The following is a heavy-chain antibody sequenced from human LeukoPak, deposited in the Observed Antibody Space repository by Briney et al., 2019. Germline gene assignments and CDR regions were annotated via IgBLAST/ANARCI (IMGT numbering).Heavy chain of an antibody. D-gene: IGHD3-10*01. Sequence: GGSLRLSCAASGFTFSTYAMTWVRQAPGKGLEWVSVVSGSGSNTYYADSVKGRFTISRDNSKNTLYLQMNSLRAEDTAVYYCAKAPYGSGSYYLDYWGQGTLVIVSS. J-gene: IGHJ4*02. CDR2: VSGSGSNT. V-gene: IGHV3-23*01. CDR3: AKAPYGSGSYYLDY. CDR1: GFTFSTYA.